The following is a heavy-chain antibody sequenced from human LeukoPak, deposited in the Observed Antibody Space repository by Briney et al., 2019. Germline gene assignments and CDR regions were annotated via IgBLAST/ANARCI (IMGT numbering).Heavy chain of an antibody. V-gene: IGHV3-48*04. Sequence: GGSLRLSCAASGFTFSDFWMTWVRQAPGKGLEWVSYISSSGSTIYYADSVKGRFTISRDNAKNSLYLQMNSLRAEDTAVYYCAELGITMIGGVWGKGTTVTISS. CDR1: GFTFSDFW. CDR3: AELGITMIGGV. J-gene: IGHJ6*04. D-gene: IGHD3-10*02. CDR2: ISSSGSTI.